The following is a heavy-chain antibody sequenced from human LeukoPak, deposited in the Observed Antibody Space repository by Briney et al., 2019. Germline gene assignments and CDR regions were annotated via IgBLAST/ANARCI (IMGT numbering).Heavy chain of an antibody. CDR1: GYTFTGYY. J-gene: IGHJ6*03. Sequence: ASVTVSCKASGYTFTGYYMHWVRQAPGQGLEWMGWINPNSGGTNYAQKFQGRVTMTRDTSISTAYMELSRLRSDDTAVYYCARSREYYYYYMDVWGKGTTVTISS. CDR3: ARSREYYYYYMDV. CDR2: INPNSGGT. V-gene: IGHV1-2*02.